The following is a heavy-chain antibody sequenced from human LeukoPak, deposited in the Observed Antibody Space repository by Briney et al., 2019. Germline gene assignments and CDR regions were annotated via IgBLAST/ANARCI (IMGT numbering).Heavy chain of an antibody. Sequence: SVKVSCKASGGTFSSYAISWVRQAPGQGLEWMGGIIPIFGTANYAQKFQGRVTITADESTSTAYMELSSLRSEDAAVYYCATGSGTTGTTQDAFDIWGQGTMVTVSS. V-gene: IGHV1-69*13. CDR2: IIPIFGTA. CDR1: GGTFSSYA. D-gene: IGHD1-1*01. CDR3: ATGSGTTGTTQDAFDI. J-gene: IGHJ3*02.